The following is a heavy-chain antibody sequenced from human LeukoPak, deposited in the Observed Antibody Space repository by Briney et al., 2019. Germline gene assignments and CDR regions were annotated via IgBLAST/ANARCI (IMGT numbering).Heavy chain of an antibody. Sequence: GGSLRLSCAASGFTFSSYEMNWVRQAPGKGLEWVSYISSSGSTLYYADSVKGRFTISRDNAKNSLYLQMNSLRAEDAAVYYCARVNQGAFDIWGQGTMVTVSS. CDR2: ISSSGSTL. V-gene: IGHV3-48*03. CDR3: ARVNQGAFDI. J-gene: IGHJ3*02. CDR1: GFTFSSYE.